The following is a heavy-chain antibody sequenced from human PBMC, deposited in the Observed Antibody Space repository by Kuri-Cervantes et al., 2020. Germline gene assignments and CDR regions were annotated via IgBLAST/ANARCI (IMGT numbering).Heavy chain of an antibody. Sequence: GESLKISCAASGFTVSSNYMSWVRQAPGKGLEWVSVIYSGGSTYYADSVKGRFTISRDNAKNSLYLQMNSLRAEDTAVYYCARGRYDFWSGCFDIWGQGTMVTVSS. CDR2: IYSGGST. V-gene: IGHV3-53*01. CDR3: ARGRYDFWSGCFDI. J-gene: IGHJ3*02. CDR1: GFTVSSNY. D-gene: IGHD3-3*01.